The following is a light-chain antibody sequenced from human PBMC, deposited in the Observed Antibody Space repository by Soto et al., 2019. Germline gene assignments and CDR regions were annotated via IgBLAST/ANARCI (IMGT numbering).Light chain of an antibody. V-gene: IGKV1-27*01. CDR2: VAS. CDR1: QGISNY. J-gene: IGKJ1*01. CDR3: QKYNSAPWT. Sequence: DIQMTQSPSSLSASVGDRVTITCRASQGISNYLAWYQQQPGKVPKLLIYVASTLQSGVPSRFIGSGSGTDFTLTISSLQPEDVATYYCQKYNSAPWTFGQGTKVEIK.